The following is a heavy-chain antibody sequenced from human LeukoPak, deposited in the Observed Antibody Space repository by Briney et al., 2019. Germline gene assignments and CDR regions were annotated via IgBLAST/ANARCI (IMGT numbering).Heavy chain of an antibody. D-gene: IGHD5-18*01. CDR2: VSGSGGTT. V-gene: IGHV3-23*01. J-gene: IGHJ6*03. CDR1: GITFSNYA. Sequence: GGSLRLSCAASGITFSNYAMSWVRQAPGKGLEWVSAVSGSGGTTYFADSVKGRFTISRDNFKNTLYLQMNSLRAEDTAVYYCAKRDTAISYYMDVWGKGTTVTVSS. CDR3: AKRDTAISYYMDV.